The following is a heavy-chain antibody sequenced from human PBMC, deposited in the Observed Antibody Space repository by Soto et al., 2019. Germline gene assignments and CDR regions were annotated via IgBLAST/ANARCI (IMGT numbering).Heavy chain of an antibody. D-gene: IGHD2-2*01. J-gene: IGHJ6*03. CDR1: GGSFSGYY. CDR2: INHSGST. Sequence: PSETLSLTCAVYGGSFSGYYWSWIRQPPGKGLEWIGEINHSGSTNYNPSLKSRVTISVDTSKNQFSLKLSSVTAADTAVYYCARGRVVVPAAYYYYYYMDVWGKGTTVTVSS. CDR3: ARGRVVVPAAYYYYYYMDV. V-gene: IGHV4-34*01.